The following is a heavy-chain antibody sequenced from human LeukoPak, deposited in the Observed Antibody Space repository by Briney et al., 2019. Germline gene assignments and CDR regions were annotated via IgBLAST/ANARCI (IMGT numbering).Heavy chain of an antibody. J-gene: IGHJ3*02. CDR1: GGTFSSYA. CDR3: AREEAELRVLDI. V-gene: IGHV1-69*05. CDR2: IIPIFGTA. Sequence: SVKVSCKASGGTFSSYAISWVRQAPGQGLEWMGRIIPIFGTANYAQKFQGRVTITTDESTSTAYMELSSLRSEDTAVYYCAREEAELRVLDIWGQGTMVTVSS. D-gene: IGHD1-7*01.